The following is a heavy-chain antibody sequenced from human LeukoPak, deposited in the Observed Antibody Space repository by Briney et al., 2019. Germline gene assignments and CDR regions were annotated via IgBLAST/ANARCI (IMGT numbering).Heavy chain of an antibody. D-gene: IGHD3-10*01. J-gene: IGHJ4*02. CDR2: IESKTDGGTT. V-gene: IGHV3-15*04. CDR1: GFTFSHAW. CDR3: TTYGSGRKFDY. Sequence: GGSLRLSCAVSGFTFSHAWMSWVRQIPGKGLEWVGRIESKTDGGTTDYAAPVKGRFTISRDDSTNTLYLQMNSLKSEDTAVHYCTTYGSGRKFDYWGQGILVTVSS.